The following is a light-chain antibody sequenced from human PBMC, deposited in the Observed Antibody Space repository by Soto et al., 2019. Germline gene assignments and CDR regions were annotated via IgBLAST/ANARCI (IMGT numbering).Light chain of an antibody. V-gene: IGLV1-47*01. CDR2: RNY. J-gene: IGLJ2*01. CDR3: ATWDDSLSGVV. CDR1: SSNIGSNY. Sequence: QSVLTQPPSASGTPGQRVTISCSGSSSNIGSNYVYWYQQLPGTTPKLLIYRNYHRPSGVPDRFSGSKSGTSASLAISGLRSEDEADYYCATWDDSLSGVVFGGGTKVTVL.